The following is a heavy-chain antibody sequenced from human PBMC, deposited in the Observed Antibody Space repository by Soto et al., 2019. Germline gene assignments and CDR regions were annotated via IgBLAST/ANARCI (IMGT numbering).Heavy chain of an antibody. D-gene: IGHD6-19*01. CDR3: TSSSGWYSDAFDI. CDR1: GFTFSGSA. CDR2: IRSKANSYAT. J-gene: IGHJ3*02. V-gene: IGHV3-73*01. Sequence: GGSLRLSCAASGFTFSGSAMHWVRQASGKGLEWVGRIRSKANSYATAYAASVKGRFTISRDDSKNTAYLQMNSLKTEDTAVYYCTSSSGWYSDAFDIWGQGTMVTVSS.